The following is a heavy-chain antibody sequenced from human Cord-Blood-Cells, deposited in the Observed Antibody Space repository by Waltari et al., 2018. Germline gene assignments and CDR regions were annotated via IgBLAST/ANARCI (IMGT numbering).Heavy chain of an antibody. D-gene: IGHD3-3*01. CDR2: FDPEDCVT. CDR1: GNTLTESS. CDR3: ATVNVLRFLEWSGHAFDI. J-gene: IGHJ3*02. V-gene: IGHV1-24*01. Sequence: QVQLVQSGAEVKKPGASGKVACKVSGNTLTESSIHWVRQPPAKGLEWMGGFDPEDCVTIYAQKFQGRVTMTEDTSTDTAYMELSSLRSEDTAVYYCATVNVLRFLEWSGHAFDIWGQGTMVTVSS.